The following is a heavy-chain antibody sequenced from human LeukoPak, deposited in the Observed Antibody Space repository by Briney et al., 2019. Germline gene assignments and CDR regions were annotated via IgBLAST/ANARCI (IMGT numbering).Heavy chain of an antibody. J-gene: IGHJ4*02. CDR3: ARARGDTAIVY. V-gene: IGHV4-61*01. CDR1: GGSVSSGSYY. Sequence: SETLSLPCTVSGGSVSSGSYYWTWIRQPPGKGLEWIGYIYYSGSTNYNPSLKSRVTISVDTSKNQFSLKLSSVTAADTAVYYCARARGDTAIVYWGQGTLVTVSS. CDR2: IYYSGST. D-gene: IGHD5-18*01.